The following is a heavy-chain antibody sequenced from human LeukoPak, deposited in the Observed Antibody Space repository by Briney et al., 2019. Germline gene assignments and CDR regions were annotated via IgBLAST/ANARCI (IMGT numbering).Heavy chain of an antibody. V-gene: IGHV3-7*01. J-gene: IGHJ4*02. D-gene: IGHD4-11*01. Sequence: GGSLRHSCAASGFSLSNYWMAWVRQAPGKGLQWVANIKEDGSDQHYVDSVRGRFTVSRDNAANSMYLQMSSLRPDDTAVYFCARSKDRSWPFDSWGLGTMVAVSS. CDR2: IKEDGSDQ. CDR3: ARSKDRSWPFDS. CDR1: GFSLSNYW.